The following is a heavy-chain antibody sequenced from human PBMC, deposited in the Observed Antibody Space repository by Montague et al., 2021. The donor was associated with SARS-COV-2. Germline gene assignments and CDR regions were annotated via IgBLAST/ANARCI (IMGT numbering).Heavy chain of an antibody. CDR3: ARQGMAGITIFGVVLPNYGMDV. V-gene: IGHV4-39*01. D-gene: IGHD3-3*01. Sequence: SETLSLTCTVSGGSISSSSYYWGWIRQPPGKGLEWIGSIYHSGSTYYNPSLKSRVTISVDTSKNQLSLKPSSVTAADTAVYYCARQGMAGITIFGVVLPNYGMDVWGQGTTVTVSS. CDR2: IYHSGST. CDR1: GGSISSSSYY. J-gene: IGHJ6*02.